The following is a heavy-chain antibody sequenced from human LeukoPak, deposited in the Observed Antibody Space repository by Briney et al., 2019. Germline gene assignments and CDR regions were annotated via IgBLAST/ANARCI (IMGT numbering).Heavy chain of an antibody. CDR3: TLGSLYSSNWYGDY. CDR2: ISGVGGST. Sequence: GGSLRLSCAAPGFSFDTYAMSWVRQAPGEGLGWVSAISGVGGSTYYAVSVKGRFTISRDNSKNTLYLQMNGLRPEDTAVYYCTLGSLYSSNWYGDYWGQGTLATVSS. V-gene: IGHV3-23*01. J-gene: IGHJ4*02. D-gene: IGHD6-13*01. CDR1: GFSFDTYA.